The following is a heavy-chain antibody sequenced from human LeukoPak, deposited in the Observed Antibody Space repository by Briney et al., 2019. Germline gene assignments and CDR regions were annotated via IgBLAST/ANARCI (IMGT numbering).Heavy chain of an antibody. CDR1: GYTFTSYY. Sequence: ASVKVSCKASGYTFTSYYMHWVRQAPGQGLEWMGIINPSGGSTSYAQKFQGRVTMTRDTSTSTVYMELSSLRSEDTAVYYCARDVVPAAKNDYYYYYMDVWGKGTTVTVSS. V-gene: IGHV1-46*01. J-gene: IGHJ6*03. CDR2: INPSGGST. CDR3: ARDVVPAAKNDYYYYYMDV. D-gene: IGHD2-2*01.